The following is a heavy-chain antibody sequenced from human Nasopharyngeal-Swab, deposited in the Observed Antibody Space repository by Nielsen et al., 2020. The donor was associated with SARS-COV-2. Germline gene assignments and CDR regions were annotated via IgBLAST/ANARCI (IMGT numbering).Heavy chain of an antibody. CDR2: ISGSGDTT. CDR3: AKGAYFMLITDV. J-gene: IGHJ6*02. V-gene: IGHV3-23*01. D-gene: IGHD2-8*01. CDR1: GFDFGRHA. Sequence: ESLKISCEASGFDFGRHAMSWVGQAPGKGLEWVSSISGSGDTTYYADSVRGRFNISRDNSRKTLDLQMTSLRVEDTAVYYCAKGAYFMLITDVRGQGTTVTVSS.